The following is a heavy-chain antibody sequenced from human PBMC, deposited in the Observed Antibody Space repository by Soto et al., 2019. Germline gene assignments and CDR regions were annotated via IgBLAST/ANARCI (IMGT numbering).Heavy chain of an antibody. J-gene: IGHJ4*02. CDR2: IRSKANSYAT. CDR3: TPTGGYDYVWGSSLYY. D-gene: IGHD3-16*01. Sequence: GGSLRLSCAASGFTFSGSAMHWVRQASGKGLEWVGRIRSKANSYATAYAASVKGRFTISRDDSKNTAYLQMNSLKTEDTAVYYCTPTGGYDYVWGSSLYYWGQGTLVTVSS. V-gene: IGHV3-73*01. CDR1: GFTFSGSA.